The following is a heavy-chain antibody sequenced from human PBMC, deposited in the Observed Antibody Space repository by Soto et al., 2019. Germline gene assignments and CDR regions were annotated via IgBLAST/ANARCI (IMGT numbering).Heavy chain of an antibody. J-gene: IGHJ4*02. CDR3: ARLPYYYDSSGFDY. D-gene: IGHD3-22*01. V-gene: IGHV5-51*01. CDR1: GYNFPSYW. CDR2: IYPGDSDT. Sequence: GESLKISCKGSGYNFPSYWIGWVRQMPGKGLEWMGIIYPGDSDTRYSPSFQGQVTISVDKSISTAYLQWSSLKASDTAMYYCARLPYYYDSSGFDYWGQGTLVTVSS.